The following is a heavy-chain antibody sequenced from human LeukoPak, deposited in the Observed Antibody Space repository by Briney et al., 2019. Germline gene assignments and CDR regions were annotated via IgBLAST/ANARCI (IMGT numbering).Heavy chain of an antibody. D-gene: IGHD4-11*01. CDR2: IYTSGDT. Sequence: SETLSLTCNVSGGSISSYYWSWIRQPAGKGLEWVGRIYTSGDTNYNPSLKNRVTMSIGTSKNQFSLKVYSVTAADTAVYYCARHTYRNYFDFWGQGALVTVSS. CDR3: ARHTYRNYFDF. CDR1: GGSISSYY. J-gene: IGHJ4*02. V-gene: IGHV4-4*07.